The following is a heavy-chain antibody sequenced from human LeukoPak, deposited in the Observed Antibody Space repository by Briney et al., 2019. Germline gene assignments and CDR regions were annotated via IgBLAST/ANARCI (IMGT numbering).Heavy chain of an antibody. CDR1: GFTFSSYA. J-gene: IGHJ6*03. D-gene: IGHD3-3*01. CDR2: ISGSGGST. CDR3: ARATTVPQNFGVVIKYYYYMDV. Sequence: PGGSLRLSCAASGFTFSSYAMSWVRQAPGKGLEWVSAISGSGGSTYYADSVKGRFTISRDNSKTTLYLQMTSLRPEDTAVYYCARATTVPQNFGVVIKYYYYMDVWGKGTTVTVSS. V-gene: IGHV3-23*01.